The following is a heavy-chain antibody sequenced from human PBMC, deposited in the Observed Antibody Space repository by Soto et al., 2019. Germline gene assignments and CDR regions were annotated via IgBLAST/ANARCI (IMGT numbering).Heavy chain of an antibody. CDR1: GFTFRDYD. D-gene: IGHD6-6*01. CDR2: ISSSGTVT. V-gene: IGHV3-11*01. CDR3: ARKGPRAARPNH. Sequence: QVQLVESGGGLVRPGGSLRLSCAASGFTFRDYDMSWIRQAPVKGMEWCSCISSSGTVTYYAVSVKGRFIISRDNAKNSLYVEMKSLRVEDTAVYYCARKGPRAARPNHWGQGTLVTVSS. J-gene: IGHJ5*02.